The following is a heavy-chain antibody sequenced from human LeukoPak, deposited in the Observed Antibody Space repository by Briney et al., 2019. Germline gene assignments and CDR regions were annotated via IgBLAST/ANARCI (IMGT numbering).Heavy chain of an antibody. Sequence: SETLSLTCTVSGGSISSSSYYWGWIRQPPGKGLEWLGSIYYSGSTYYNPSLKSRVTISVDTSKNQFSLKLSSVTAADTAVYYCARQRYYYDSSGYYAWGQGTLVTVSS. CDR3: ARQRYYYDSSGYYA. D-gene: IGHD3-22*01. CDR2: IYYSGST. J-gene: IGHJ5*02. CDR1: GGSISSSSYY. V-gene: IGHV4-39*01.